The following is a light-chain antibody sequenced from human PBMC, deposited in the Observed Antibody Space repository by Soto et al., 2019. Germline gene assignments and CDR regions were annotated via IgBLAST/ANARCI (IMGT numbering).Light chain of an antibody. J-gene: IGLJ2*01. Sequence: QSALTQPRSVSGSPGQSVTISCTGTSSDVGGYNYVSWYQQDPGKAPTLMIYDVTKRPSGVPDRFSGSKSGNTASLTISWLQDEDEADYFCCSYAGSYTLIFGGGTKLTVL. CDR1: SSDVGGYNY. CDR3: CSYAGSYTLI. CDR2: DVT. V-gene: IGLV2-11*01.